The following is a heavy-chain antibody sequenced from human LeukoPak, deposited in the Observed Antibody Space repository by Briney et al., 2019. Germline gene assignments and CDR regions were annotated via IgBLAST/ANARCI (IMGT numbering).Heavy chain of an antibody. V-gene: IGHV3-48*03. Sequence: GGSLRLSCAASGFTFSSYEMNWVRQAPGKGLEWVSYISSSGSTIYYADSVKGRFTISRDNAKGSVSLQMNSLRAEDTAVYYCARDINSVAFDMWGQGTVVTVSS. D-gene: IGHD1-1*01. CDR2: ISSSGSTI. CDR1: GFTFSSYE. CDR3: ARDINSVAFDM. J-gene: IGHJ3*02.